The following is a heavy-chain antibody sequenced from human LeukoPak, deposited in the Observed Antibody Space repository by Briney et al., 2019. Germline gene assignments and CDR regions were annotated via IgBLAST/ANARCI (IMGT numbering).Heavy chain of an antibody. Sequence: QPGRSLRLSCAASGFSLSYYAMSWVRQAPGKGLEWVASVNNNNNPYYADSVRGRFTISRDTSTNTVYLQMNNLRAGDTAIYYCAKDHPSSGWPAFESCGQGTLVTVSS. V-gene: IGHV3-23*05. CDR1: GFSLSYYA. D-gene: IGHD6-19*01. CDR2: VNNNNNP. CDR3: AKDHPSSGWPAFES. J-gene: IGHJ4*02.